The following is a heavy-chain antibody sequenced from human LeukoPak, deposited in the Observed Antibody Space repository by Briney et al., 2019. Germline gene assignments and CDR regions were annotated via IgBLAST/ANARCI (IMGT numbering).Heavy chain of an antibody. D-gene: IGHD6-19*01. Sequence: GGSLRLSCAASGFTFSGYDMHWVRQPTGRGLEWVSSIGISGGTYYRGSVKGRFTVSREDAKNSFYLQMNSLRAGDTAVYYCARGKYGYTSGWQIPDYWGQGTLVTVSS. CDR2: IGISGGT. V-gene: IGHV3-13*01. J-gene: IGHJ4*02. CDR3: ARGKYGYTSGWQIPDY. CDR1: GFTFSGYD.